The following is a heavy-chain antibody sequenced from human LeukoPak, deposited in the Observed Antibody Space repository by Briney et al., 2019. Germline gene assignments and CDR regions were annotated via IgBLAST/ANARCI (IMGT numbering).Heavy chain of an antibody. Sequence: GGSLRLSCAASGFTFSSYEMNWVRQAPGKGLEWVSYLSSSGSTIYYADSVKGRFTISRDNAKNSLYLQMNSLRAEDTAVYYCARDRIAARWFDPWGQGTLVTVSS. CDR1: GFTFSSYE. V-gene: IGHV3-48*03. CDR3: ARDRIAARWFDP. CDR2: LSSSGSTI. J-gene: IGHJ5*02. D-gene: IGHD6-13*01.